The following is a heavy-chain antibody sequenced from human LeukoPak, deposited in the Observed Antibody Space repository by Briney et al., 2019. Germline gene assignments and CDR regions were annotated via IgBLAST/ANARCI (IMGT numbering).Heavy chain of an antibody. CDR2: IYYSGST. Sequence: PSETLSLTCTVSGGSISSYYWVWIRQPPGKGLEGFGNIYYSGSTSYNPSLSSRVTISVDPSKNQFSLKLGSVTAADTAVYYCARHRGGSSLSDYWGQGTLVTVSS. CDR1: GGSISSYY. V-gene: IGHV4-39*01. J-gene: IGHJ4*02. D-gene: IGHD6-6*01. CDR3: ARHRGGSSLSDY.